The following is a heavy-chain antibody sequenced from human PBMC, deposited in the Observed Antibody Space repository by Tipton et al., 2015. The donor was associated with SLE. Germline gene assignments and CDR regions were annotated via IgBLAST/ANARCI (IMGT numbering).Heavy chain of an antibody. CDR2: LSYDGTNS. D-gene: IGHD2-2*01. CDR1: GFTFSSHA. J-gene: IGHJ6*03. CDR3: ARDGKVVPAASYYYYIDV. Sequence: SLRLSCAASGFTFSSHAMHWVRQAPGKGLEWVSVLSYDGTNSFYGDSVEGRFTVSRDDSKNTVLLQMNSLRPEDTAVYYCARDGKVVPAASYYYYIDVWGKGTTLIVSS. V-gene: IGHV3-30*04.